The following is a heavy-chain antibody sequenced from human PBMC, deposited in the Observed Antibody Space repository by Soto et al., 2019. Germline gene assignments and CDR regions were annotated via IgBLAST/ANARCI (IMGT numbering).Heavy chain of an antibody. CDR2: IYHSGST. CDR1: GGSISSSNW. Sequence: PSETQSLTCAVSGGSISSSNWWRWVRPPPGKGLGWIGEIYHSGSTNYNPSLKSRVTISVDQSKSQFSLKLSSVTAADTAVYYCARGGPDFWSGFDYWGQGTLVTVSS. J-gene: IGHJ4*02. V-gene: IGHV4-4*02. CDR3: ARGGPDFWSGFDY. D-gene: IGHD3-3*01.